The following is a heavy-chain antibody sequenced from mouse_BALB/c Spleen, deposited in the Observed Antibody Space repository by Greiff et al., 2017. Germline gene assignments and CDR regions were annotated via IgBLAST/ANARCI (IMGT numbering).Heavy chain of an antibody. D-gene: IGHD4-1*01. CDR2: IRNKANGYTT. CDR1: GFTFTDYY. Sequence: EVQVVESGGGLVQPGGSLRLSCATSGFTFTDYYMSWVRQPPGKALEWLGFIRNKANGYTTEYSASVKGRFTISRDNSQSILYLQMNTLRAEDSATYYCARDTSLGFDYWGQGTTLTVSS. V-gene: IGHV7-3*02. CDR3: ARDTSLGFDY. J-gene: IGHJ2*01.